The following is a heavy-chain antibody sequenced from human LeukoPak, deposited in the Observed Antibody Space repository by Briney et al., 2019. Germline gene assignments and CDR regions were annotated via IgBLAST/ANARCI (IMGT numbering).Heavy chain of an antibody. D-gene: IGHD1-26*01. CDR2: IYSGGST. V-gene: IGHV3-53*01. Sequence: GGSLRLSCAASGFTFSSYWMSWVRQAPGKGLEWVSVIYSGGSTYYADSVKGRFTISRDNSKNTLYLQMNSLRAEDTAVYYCARGIVGARLGYWGQGTLVTVSS. CDR1: GFTFSSYW. CDR3: ARGIVGARLGY. J-gene: IGHJ4*02.